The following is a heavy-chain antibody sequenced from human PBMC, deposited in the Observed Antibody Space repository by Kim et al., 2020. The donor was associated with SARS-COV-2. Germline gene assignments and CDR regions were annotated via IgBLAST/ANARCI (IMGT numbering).Heavy chain of an antibody. CDR3: AKDRIADRYYYYGMDV. Sequence: GGSLRLSCAASGFTFTSYAMSWVRQAPGKGLERVSAISGSGGSTHDADSVKGRFTISRDNSKNTLYLHMNSLRAEDTAIYYCAKDRIADRYYYYGMDVWGQGTTVTVSS. J-gene: IGHJ6*02. CDR2: ISGSGGST. V-gene: IGHV3-23*01. CDR1: GFTFTSYA. D-gene: IGHD6-6*01.